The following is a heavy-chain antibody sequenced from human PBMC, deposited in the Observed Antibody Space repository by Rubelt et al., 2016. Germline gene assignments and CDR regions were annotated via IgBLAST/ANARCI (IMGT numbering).Heavy chain of an antibody. J-gene: IGHJ2*01. Sequence: QVQLVQSGAEVKKPGASVKVSCKASGYTFTSYGISWVRQAPGQGLEWMGWISAYNGNTNYAQKVQGRVTRTSGTATSTAYMERRSLRSDDTAVYYCARDRIRIAARQGWYFDLWGRGTLVTVSS. CDR3: ARDRIRIAARQGWYFDL. D-gene: IGHD6-6*01. V-gene: IGHV1-18*01. CDR2: ISAYNGNT. CDR1: GYTFTSYG.